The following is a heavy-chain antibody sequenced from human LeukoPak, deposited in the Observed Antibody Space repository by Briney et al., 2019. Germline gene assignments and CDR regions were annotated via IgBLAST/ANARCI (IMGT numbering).Heavy chain of an antibody. D-gene: IGHD6-19*01. CDR2: VKQDGSEK. CDR1: GFTFSSYW. Sequence: GGSLRLSCAASGFTFSSYWMSWVRQAPGKGLERVANVKQDGSEKYYVDSVKGRFTISRDNAKNSLYLQMNSLRAEDTAVYYCARDKPIAVVPRPLDFWGQGTMVTVSS. CDR3: ARDKPIAVVPRPLDF. J-gene: IGHJ3*01. V-gene: IGHV3-7*01.